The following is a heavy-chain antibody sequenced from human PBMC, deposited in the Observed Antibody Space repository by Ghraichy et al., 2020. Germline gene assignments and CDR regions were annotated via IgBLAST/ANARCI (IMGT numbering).Heavy chain of an antibody. J-gene: IGHJ5*02. CDR3: ARGLTQTMVRGGGWLAP. V-gene: IGHV4-61*01. CDR1: GDSVSSNTYY. Sequence: SETLSLTCTVSGDSVSSNTYYWSWIRQPPGKGLEWIGYIHYSGSTLYNPSLMSRVSMSLDTSKNQFSLKLSSVTAADTAVYYCARGLTQTMVRGGGWLAPWGLGTLAIVSS. D-gene: IGHD3-10*01. CDR2: IHYSGST.